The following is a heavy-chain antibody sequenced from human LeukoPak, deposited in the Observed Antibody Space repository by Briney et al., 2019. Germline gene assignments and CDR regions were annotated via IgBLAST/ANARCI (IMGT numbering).Heavy chain of an antibody. CDR2: ISGPGGST. Sequence: GGPLRLSCAASGFTFSSYAMTWVRQAPGKGLEWVSSISGPGGSTYYADSVKGRFTISRDNSKNTLYLQVNSLRAEDTAVYYCAKVKAGPYYYYGLDVWGQGTTVTVSS. CDR1: GFTFSSYA. CDR3: AKVKAGPYYYYGLDV. V-gene: IGHV3-23*01. J-gene: IGHJ6*02.